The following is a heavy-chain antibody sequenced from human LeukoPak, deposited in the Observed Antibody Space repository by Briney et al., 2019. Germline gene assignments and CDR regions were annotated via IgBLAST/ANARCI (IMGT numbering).Heavy chain of an antibody. Sequence: GGSLRLSCVGSGFHFRTYNMNWVRQAPGKGLEWVSGIPSGGTNTYYADSVKGRFTISRDNTENTLYLQMNSLRAEDTAIYYCARGLRPVDYWGQGTLVTVSS. CDR1: GFHFRTYN. J-gene: IGHJ4*02. CDR2: IPSGGTNT. CDR3: ARGLRPVDY. D-gene: IGHD4-17*01. V-gene: IGHV3-23*01.